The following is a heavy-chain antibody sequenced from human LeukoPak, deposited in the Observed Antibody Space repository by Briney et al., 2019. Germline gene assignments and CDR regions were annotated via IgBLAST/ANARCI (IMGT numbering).Heavy chain of an antibody. CDR1: GFTFSSYA. V-gene: IGHV3-23*01. D-gene: IGHD2-2*02. J-gene: IGHJ4*02. CDR2: TSGSGGST. CDR3: ARCSTSCYIFDY. Sequence: GGSLRLSCAASGFTFSSYAMSWVRQAPGKGLEWVSATSGSGGSTYYADSVKGRFTISRDNSKNTLYLQMSSLRAEDTAVYYCARCSTSCYIFDYWGQGTLVTVSS.